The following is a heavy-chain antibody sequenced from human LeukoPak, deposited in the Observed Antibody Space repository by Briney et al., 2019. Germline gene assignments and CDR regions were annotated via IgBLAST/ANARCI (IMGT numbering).Heavy chain of an antibody. CDR3: ARERPYYYGSGSYLRQYYFDY. J-gene: IGHJ4*02. CDR1: GFTFSSYG. CDR2: IWYDGSNK. D-gene: IGHD3-10*01. Sequence: PGGSLRLSCAASGFTFSSYGMHWVRQAPGKGLEWVAVIWYDGSNKYYAASVKGRFTISRDNSKNTPYLQMNSLRAEDTAVYYCARERPYYYGSGSYLRQYYFDYWGQGTLVTVSS. V-gene: IGHV3-33*01.